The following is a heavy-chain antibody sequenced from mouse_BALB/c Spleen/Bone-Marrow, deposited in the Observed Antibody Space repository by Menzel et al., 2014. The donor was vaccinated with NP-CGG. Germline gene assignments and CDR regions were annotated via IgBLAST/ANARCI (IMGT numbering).Heavy chain of an antibody. CDR1: GYTFTDYY. CDR3: ARILYWYFDV. CDR2: IYPGSGNT. J-gene: IGHJ1*01. Sequence: QVQLQQSGPEPVKPGASVKISCKASGYTFTDYYINWVKQKPGQGLEWIGWIYPGSGNTKFNERFKGKATLTVDTSSSTAYMQLSSLTSEDTAVYFCARILYWYFDVWGAGTTVTVSS. V-gene: IGHV1-84*02.